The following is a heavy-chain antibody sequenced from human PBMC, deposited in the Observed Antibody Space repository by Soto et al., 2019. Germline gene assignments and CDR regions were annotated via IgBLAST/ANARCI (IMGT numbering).Heavy chain of an antibody. Sequence: PSETLSLPCTVSGGSISSGGYYWSWIRQHPGKGLEWIGYIYYSGSTYYNPSLKSRVTVSVDTSKNQFSLKLSSVTAADTAVYYCARDGAFRRSYYYYGMDVWGQGTTVTVSS. CDR1: GGSISSGGYY. V-gene: IGHV4-31*03. CDR3: ARDGAFRRSYYYYGMDV. CDR2: IYYSGST. J-gene: IGHJ6*02.